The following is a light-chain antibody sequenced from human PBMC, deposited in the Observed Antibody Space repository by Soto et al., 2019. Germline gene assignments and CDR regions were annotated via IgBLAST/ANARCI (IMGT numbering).Light chain of an antibody. V-gene: IGLV2-14*01. CDR3: SSYKGRSTSV. J-gene: IGLJ1*01. Sequence: QSALTQPASVSGSPGQSITISCTGTSSDVGAYNFVSWYQQHPGKAPKVMIYEVSHRPSGVSSRFSGSKSGNTASLTISGLQDEEEADYYCSSYKGRSTSVFGSGTKVTV. CDR1: SSDVGAYNF. CDR2: EVS.